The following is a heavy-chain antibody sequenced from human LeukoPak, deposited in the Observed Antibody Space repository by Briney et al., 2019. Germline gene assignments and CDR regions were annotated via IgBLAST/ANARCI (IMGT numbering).Heavy chain of an antibody. D-gene: IGHD3-10*01. CDR2: ISGSGGST. CDR1: GFTFSSYA. CDR3: AKDMTGRGAFDI. V-gene: IGHV3-23*01. Sequence: GGSLRLSCAASGFTFSSYAMSGVRQAPGKGLEWVSAISGSGGSTYYADSVKGRFTISRDNSKNTLYLQMNSLRAEDTAVYYCAKDMTGRGAFDIWGQGTMVTVSS. J-gene: IGHJ3*02.